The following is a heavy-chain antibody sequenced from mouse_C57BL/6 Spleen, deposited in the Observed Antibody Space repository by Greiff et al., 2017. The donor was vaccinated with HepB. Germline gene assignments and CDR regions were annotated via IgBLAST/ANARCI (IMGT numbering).Heavy chain of an antibody. Sequence: VQLQQSGAELVKPGASVKISCKASGYAFSSYWMNWVKQRPGKGLEWIGQIYPGDGDTNYNGKFKGRATLTADKSSSTAYMQLSSLTSEDSAVYFCARGYGNDAMDYWGQGTSVTVSS. CDR2: IYPGDGDT. CDR3: ARGYGNDAMDY. D-gene: IGHD2-1*01. CDR1: GYAFSSYW. J-gene: IGHJ4*01. V-gene: IGHV1-80*01.